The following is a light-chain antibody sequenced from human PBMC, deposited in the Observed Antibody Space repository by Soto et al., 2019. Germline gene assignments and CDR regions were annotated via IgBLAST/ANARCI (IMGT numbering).Light chain of an antibody. J-gene: IGLJ2*01. CDR2: DVS. V-gene: IGLV2-14*01. Sequence: QSVLTQPASVSGSPGQSITISCTGTSSDVGGYNYVSWYQQHPGKAPKLMIYDVSNRPSGVSNRFSGSKSGNTASLTISGLQAEYDADYYCSSYTSSSTLVFGGGTQVTVL. CDR1: SSDVGGYNY. CDR3: SSYTSSSTLV.